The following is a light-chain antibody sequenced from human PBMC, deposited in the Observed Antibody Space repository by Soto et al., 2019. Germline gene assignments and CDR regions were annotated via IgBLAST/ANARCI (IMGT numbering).Light chain of an antibody. V-gene: IGKV3-15*01. CDR1: QSVSSN. J-gene: IGKJ1*01. Sequence: IVMTQSPATLSVSPVESATLSCMASQSVSSNLGWYQQKPGQAPRLLIYGTSTRITGIPARFSGSGSGTEFTLTISSLQSEDFAVYYCQQHNSWPWTFGQGTKVDIK. CDR3: QQHNSWPWT. CDR2: GTS.